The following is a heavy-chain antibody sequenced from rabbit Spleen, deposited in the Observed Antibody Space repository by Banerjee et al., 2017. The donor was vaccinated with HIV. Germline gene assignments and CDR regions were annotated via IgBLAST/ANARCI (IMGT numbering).Heavy chain of an antibody. CDR3: VREVAGRFSL. D-gene: IGHD4-1*01. Sequence: QQQLEESGGGLVKPEGSLTLTCTASGFSFSIIYYICWVRQAPGKGLEWIGDIDPIFGIAVYASWVNGRFTISSHNAQNTLYLQLNSLTAADTATYFCVREVAGRFSLWGPGTLVTVS. V-gene: IGHV1S43*01. CDR1: GFSFSIIYY. J-gene: IGHJ4*01. CDR2: IDPIFGIA.